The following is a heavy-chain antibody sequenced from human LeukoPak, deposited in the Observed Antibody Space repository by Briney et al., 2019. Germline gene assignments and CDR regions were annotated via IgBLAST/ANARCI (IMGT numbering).Heavy chain of an antibody. CDR3: ARDGFSSGWYEY. J-gene: IGHJ4*02. Sequence: SETLSLTCTDSGGSISSHYWSWIRQPPGKGLEWIGYIYYSGSTNYNPSLKSRVTISVDTSKNQFSLKLSSVTAADTAVYYCARDGFSSGWYEYWGQGTLVTVSS. CDR2: IYYSGST. D-gene: IGHD6-19*01. CDR1: GGSISSHY. V-gene: IGHV4-59*11.